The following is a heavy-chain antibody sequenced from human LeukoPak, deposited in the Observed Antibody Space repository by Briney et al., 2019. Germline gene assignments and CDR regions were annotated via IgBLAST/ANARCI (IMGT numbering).Heavy chain of an antibody. CDR3: ARGVEMADY. Sequence: ASVKVSCKASGYTFTSYDINWVRRAPGQGLEWMGWINTNTGNPTYAQGFTGRFVFSLDTSVSTAYLQISSLKAEDTAVYYCARGVEMADYWGQGTLVTVSS. CDR2: INTNTGNP. CDR1: GYTFTSYD. D-gene: IGHD5-24*01. V-gene: IGHV7-4-1*02. J-gene: IGHJ4*02.